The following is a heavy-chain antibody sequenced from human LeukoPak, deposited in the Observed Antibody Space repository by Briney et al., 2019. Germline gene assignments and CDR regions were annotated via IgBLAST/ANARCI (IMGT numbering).Heavy chain of an antibody. Sequence: GASVKVSCKASGYTFTSYYMHWVRQAPGQGLEWMGIINPSGGSTSYAQKFQGGVTMTRDTSTSTVYMELSSLRSEDTAVYYCARDSGYSSGWYLPYYYYGVDVWGQGTTVTVSS. J-gene: IGHJ6*02. CDR1: GYTFTSYY. CDR2: INPSGGST. CDR3: ARDSGYSSGWYLPYYYYGVDV. D-gene: IGHD6-19*01. V-gene: IGHV1-46*01.